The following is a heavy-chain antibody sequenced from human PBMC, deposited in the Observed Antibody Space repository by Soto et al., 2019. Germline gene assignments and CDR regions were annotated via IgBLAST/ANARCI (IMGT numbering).Heavy chain of an antibody. Sequence: LSETLSLTCTVSNGSISTYYWSWIRQPAGKGLEWIGYMYYSGSTSYNPSLQSRVSISVDTSKNQFSLKLNSVTAADTAVYYCARLRTTYPYDFDYWGQGTLVTVSS. CDR3: ARLRTTYPYDFDY. D-gene: IGHD1-7*01. CDR1: NGSISTYY. V-gene: IGHV4-59*08. CDR2: MYYSGST. J-gene: IGHJ4*02.